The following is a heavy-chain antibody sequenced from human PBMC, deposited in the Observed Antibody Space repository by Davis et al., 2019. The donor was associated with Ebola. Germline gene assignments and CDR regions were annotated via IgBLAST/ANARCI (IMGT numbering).Heavy chain of an antibody. D-gene: IGHD3-16*02. CDR1: GYSFTSYS. CDR2: IYPGDSDT. J-gene: IGHJ4*02. Sequence: GESLKISCKGSGYSFTSYSIGWVRQMPGKGLEWMGIIYPGDSDTRYSPSFQGQVTISADKSISTAYLQWSSLKASDTAMYYCASSPYYDYVWGSYRWSFWDYWGQGTLVTVSS. CDR3: ASSPYYDYVWGSYRWSFWDY. V-gene: IGHV5-51*01.